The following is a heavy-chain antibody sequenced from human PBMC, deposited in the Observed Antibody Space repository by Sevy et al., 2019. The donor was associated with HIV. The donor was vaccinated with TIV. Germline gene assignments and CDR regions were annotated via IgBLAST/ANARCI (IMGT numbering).Heavy chain of an antibody. CDR2: ISGSGGST. Sequence: GGSLRLSCAASEFTFSSYAMSWVRQAPGKGLEWVSAISGSGGSTYYADSVKGRFTISRDNSKNTLYLQMNSLRAEDTAVYYCAKGVDQWLAGNYWGQGTLVTVSS. CDR1: EFTFSSYA. CDR3: AKGVDQWLAGNY. V-gene: IGHV3-23*01. D-gene: IGHD6-19*01. J-gene: IGHJ4*02.